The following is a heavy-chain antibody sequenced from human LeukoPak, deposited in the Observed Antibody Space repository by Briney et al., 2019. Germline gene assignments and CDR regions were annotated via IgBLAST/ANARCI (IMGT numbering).Heavy chain of an antibody. CDR1: GYTFTIYY. V-gene: IGHV1-2*02. J-gene: IGHJ4*02. D-gene: IGHD1-26*01. CDR2: INPNSGDT. Sequence: ASVTVSFTASGYTFTIYYMHWLRQAPGPGLEWMGWINPNSGDTHYAQNFQGRVTLTRDTSSSTVYMELRRLRSDDTAVYYCARDLTTYSPDVVYWGQGTLVTVSS. CDR3: ARDLTTYSPDVVY.